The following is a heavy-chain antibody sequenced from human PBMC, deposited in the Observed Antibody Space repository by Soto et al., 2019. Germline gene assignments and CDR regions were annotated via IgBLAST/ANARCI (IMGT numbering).Heavy chain of an antibody. Sequence: SETLSLTCTVSGGSISSYYWSWIRQPPGKGLEWIGYIYYSGSTNYNPSLKSRVTISVDTSKNQFSLKLSSVTAADTAMYYCAAHYDSSGYLDYWGQGTMVTVYS. D-gene: IGHD3-22*01. CDR3: AAHYDSSGYLDY. CDR1: GGSISSYY. CDR2: IYYSGST. V-gene: IGHV4-59*01. J-gene: IGHJ4*02.